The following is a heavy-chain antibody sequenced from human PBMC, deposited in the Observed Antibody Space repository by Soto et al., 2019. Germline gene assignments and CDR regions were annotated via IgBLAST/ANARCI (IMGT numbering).Heavy chain of an antibody. J-gene: IGHJ5*02. CDR1: GFTFRSFT. CDR3: TRDASRDSSARGWFDP. V-gene: IGHV3-21*02. CDR2: ISSNSAYI. D-gene: IGHD6-13*01. Sequence: EVQLVESGGGLVKPGGSLRLSCAASGFTFRSFTMNWVRQAPGKGLEWVSTISSNSAYIYYTDALRGRFTTSRDNAKNSLHLQMNSLRAEDTAVYYCTRDASRDSSARGWFDPWGPGTLVTVSS.